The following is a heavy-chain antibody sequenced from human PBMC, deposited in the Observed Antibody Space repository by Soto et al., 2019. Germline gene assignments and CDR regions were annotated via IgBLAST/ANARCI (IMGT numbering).Heavy chain of an antibody. CDR3: ARGDSTDCSNGVCSFFYNHDMDV. J-gene: IGHJ6*02. CDR2: INPKSGGT. Sequence: KVSCRASGYNFTDYHIHWVRQAPGQGLEWLGRINPKSGGTSTAQKFQGWVTMTTDTSISTASMELTRLTSDDTAIYYCARGDSTDCSNGVCSFFYNHDMDVWGQGTTVTVSS. CDR1: GYNFTDYH. V-gene: IGHV1-2*04. D-gene: IGHD2-8*01.